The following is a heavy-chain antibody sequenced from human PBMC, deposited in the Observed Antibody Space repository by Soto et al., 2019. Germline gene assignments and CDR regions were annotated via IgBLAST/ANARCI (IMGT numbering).Heavy chain of an antibody. V-gene: IGHV4-30-4*01. Sequence: QVQLQESGPGLVKPSQTLSLTCTVSGGSISSGDYYWSWIRQPPGKGLEWIGYIYYSGSTYYNPPLESRVTRSVDTSKNQFSMKLSSVTAADTAVYYCAGGYGSGSSALDYWGQGTLVTVSS. CDR2: IYYSGST. CDR3: AGGYGSGSSALDY. D-gene: IGHD3-10*01. J-gene: IGHJ4*02. CDR1: GGSISSGDYY.